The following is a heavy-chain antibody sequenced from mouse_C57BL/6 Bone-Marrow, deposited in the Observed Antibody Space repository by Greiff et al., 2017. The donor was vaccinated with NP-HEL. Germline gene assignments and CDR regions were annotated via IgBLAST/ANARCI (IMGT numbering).Heavy chain of an antibody. J-gene: IGHJ3*01. D-gene: IGHD3-2*02. CDR1: GYAFSSSW. CDR2: IYPGDGDT. Sequence: QVQLQQSGPELVKPGASVKISCKASGYAFSSSWMNWVKQRPGKGLEWIGRIYPGDGDTNYNGKFKGKATLTADKSSSTAYMQLSSLTSEDSAVFFCTRQEAAEATLFVHWGQGTLVSVS. V-gene: IGHV1-82*01. CDR3: TRQEAAEATLFVH.